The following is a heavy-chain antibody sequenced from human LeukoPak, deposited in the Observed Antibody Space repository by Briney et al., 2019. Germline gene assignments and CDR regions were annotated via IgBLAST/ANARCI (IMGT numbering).Heavy chain of an antibody. CDR2: IISDGSST. J-gene: IGHJ4*02. CDR1: GFTFSSYW. Sequence: PGGSLRLSCAASGFTFSSYWMHWVRHAPGKGLVWVSNIISDGSSTTYADSVKGRFTISRDNAKNSLYLQMNSLRAEDTAVYYCARVSEGYCSSTSCYQLDYWGQGTLVTVSS. D-gene: IGHD2-2*01. CDR3: ARVSEGYCSSTSCYQLDY. V-gene: IGHV3-74*03.